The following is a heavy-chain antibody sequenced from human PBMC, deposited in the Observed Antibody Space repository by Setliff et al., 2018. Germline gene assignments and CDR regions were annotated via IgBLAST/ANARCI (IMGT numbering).Heavy chain of an antibody. CDR2: IYWNDEK. CDR3: AHIAGGGNSPRHDY. V-gene: IGHV2-5*01. Sequence: GPTLVNPSQESLTLTCTFSGFSLSTSLVGVGWIRQPPGKALEWLALIYWNDEKRYSPSLKSRLTITKDTSKNQVVLTMTNMDPVDTATYYCAHIAGGGNSPRHDYWGQGTLVTVSS. CDR1: GFSLSTSLVG. J-gene: IGHJ4*02. D-gene: IGHD2-21*01.